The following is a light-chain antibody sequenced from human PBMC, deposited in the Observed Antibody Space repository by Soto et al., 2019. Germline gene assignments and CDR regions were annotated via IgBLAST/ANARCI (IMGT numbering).Light chain of an antibody. CDR2: GAS. J-gene: IGKJ4*01. CDR1: QSVGTS. Sequence: EIVLTQSPATVSVSPGERATLSCRASQSVGTSVAWYQQKAGQAPRLLIYGASTRATGVPARFSGSGSGTDFTLTISSLEPEDVAAYYCQKYNSAPLTFGGGTKVDI. CDR3: QKYNSAPLT. V-gene: IGKV3-15*01.